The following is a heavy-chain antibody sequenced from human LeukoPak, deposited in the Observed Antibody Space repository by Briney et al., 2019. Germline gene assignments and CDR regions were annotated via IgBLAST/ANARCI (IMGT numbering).Heavy chain of an antibody. J-gene: IGHJ4*02. CDR2: IYYSGST. D-gene: IGHD6-6*01. CDR1: GFTFSSYA. V-gene: IGHV4-39*01. CDR3: ARRAYSSFPYYFDF. Sequence: GSLRLSCAASGFTFSSYAMSWVRQAPGKGLEWIGSIYYSGSTDYNPSLKSRVTISVDTSKNQFSLKVTSVTASDTAVYYCARRAYSSFPYYFDFWGQGTLVTVSS.